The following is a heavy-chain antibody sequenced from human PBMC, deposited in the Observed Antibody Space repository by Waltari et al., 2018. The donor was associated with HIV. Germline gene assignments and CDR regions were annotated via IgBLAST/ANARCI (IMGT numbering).Heavy chain of an antibody. CDR2: IYYSGST. Sequence: QLQLQESGPGLVKPSETLSLTCTVSGGSISSSSYYWGWIRQPPGKGLEWIGSIYYSGSTYYNPSLKSRVTISVDTSKNQFSLKLSSVTAADTAVYYCARHPDYGDYWYFDLWGRGTLVTVSS. CDR1: GGSISSSSYY. D-gene: IGHD4-17*01. J-gene: IGHJ2*01. V-gene: IGHV4-39*01. CDR3: ARHPDYGDYWYFDL.